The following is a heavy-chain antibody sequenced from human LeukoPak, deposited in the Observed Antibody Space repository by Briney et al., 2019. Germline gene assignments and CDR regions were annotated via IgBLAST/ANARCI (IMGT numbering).Heavy chain of an antibody. D-gene: IGHD6-13*01. CDR3: ARDIASNWFDP. J-gene: IGHJ5*02. Sequence: SETLSLTCTVSGGSISSGGYYWSWIRQHPGKGLEWIGYIYYSRSTYYNPSLKSRVTISVDTSKNQFSLKLSSVTAADTAVYYCARDIASNWFDPWGQGTLVTVSS. CDR1: GGSISSGGYY. V-gene: IGHV4-31*03. CDR2: IYYSRST.